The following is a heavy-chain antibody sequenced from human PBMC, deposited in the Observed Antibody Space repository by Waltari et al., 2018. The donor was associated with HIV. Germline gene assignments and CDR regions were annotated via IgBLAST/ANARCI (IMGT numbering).Heavy chain of an antibody. CDR3: ARDWGRY. V-gene: IGHV3-7*01. CDR2: IKQDGSEE. CDR1: GFTFSSYW. J-gene: IGHJ4*02. Sequence: EVQLVESGGGLVQPGVSLRLSCAAPGFTFSSYWTGGVRQAPGTGLEWVANIKQDGSEEFYVDSVKGRFTISRDNAKNSLFLQMNSLRGEDTAVYYCARDWGRYWGQGTLVTVSS. D-gene: IGHD3-16*01.